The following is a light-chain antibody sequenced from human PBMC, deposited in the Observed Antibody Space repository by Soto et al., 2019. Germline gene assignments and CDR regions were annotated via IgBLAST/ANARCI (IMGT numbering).Light chain of an antibody. CDR1: QGIRKD. Sequence: DIQMTQSPSSLSASVGDRVTITCRASQGIRKDLAWYQQKPGKAPKRLIYSASGLQSGVPSRFSGSGSGTEFTLTISSLQSEDFATYYCLQHNSYPWTFGQGTKVEIK. J-gene: IGKJ1*01. CDR3: LQHNSYPWT. CDR2: SAS. V-gene: IGKV1-17*01.